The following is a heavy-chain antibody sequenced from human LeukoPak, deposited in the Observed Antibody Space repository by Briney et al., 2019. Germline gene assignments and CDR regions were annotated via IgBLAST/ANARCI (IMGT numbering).Heavy chain of an antibody. J-gene: IGHJ6*02. CDR2: ISHSGST. CDR3: ARGHTLGGYYKQKYYYYGMDV. Sequence: PSETLSLTCGGSLSGNFWSWIRQPPGKGLEWIGEISHSGSTNYSPSLKSRLTISVDTSKNQFSLRLSSVTAADTAVYYCARGHTLGGYYKQKYYYYGMDVWGQGTTVTVSS. V-gene: IGHV4-34*01. D-gene: IGHD3-9*01. CDR1: GGSLSGNF.